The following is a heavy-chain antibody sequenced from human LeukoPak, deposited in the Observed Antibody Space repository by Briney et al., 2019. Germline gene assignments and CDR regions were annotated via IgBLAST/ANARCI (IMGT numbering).Heavy chain of an antibody. D-gene: IGHD3-22*01. Sequence: SETLSLTCTVSGASISSYYWTWIRQPPGKGLEWIGSISYSGSTNYNPSLKSRVTISVDTSKNQFSLKLSSVTTADTAVYHCARGLSSGSDDAFDIWGQGTMVTVSS. V-gene: IGHV4-59*01. CDR3: ARGLSSGSDDAFDI. J-gene: IGHJ3*02. CDR1: GASISSYY. CDR2: ISYSGST.